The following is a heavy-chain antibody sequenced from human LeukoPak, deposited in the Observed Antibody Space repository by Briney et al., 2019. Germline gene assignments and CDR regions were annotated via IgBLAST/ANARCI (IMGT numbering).Heavy chain of an antibody. CDR3: AKDNNWNDPDY. CDR1: GFTFSSYG. Sequence: GGTLRLSCAASGFTFSSYGIHWVRQAPSQGLEWVTVISYAGSNKYYADSVKGLFTLYRDNSKNTLYLQMNRLRADVSAVYYCAKDNNWNDPDYWGQGTLVTVSS. V-gene: IGHV3-30*18. J-gene: IGHJ4*02. D-gene: IGHD1-20*01. CDR2: ISYAGSNK.